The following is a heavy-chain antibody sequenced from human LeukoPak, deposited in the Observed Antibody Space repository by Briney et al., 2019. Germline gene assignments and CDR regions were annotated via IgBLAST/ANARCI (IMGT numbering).Heavy chain of an antibody. V-gene: IGHV1-2*02. CDR2: INPNSGGT. J-gene: IGHJ3*02. Sequence: ASVKVSCKASGYTFTGYYMHWVRQAPGQGLEWMGWINPNSGGTNYAQKFQGRVTMTRDTSISTAYMELSRLRSDDTAVYYCARGSTTPILSGPVWGSYRDDAFDIWGQGTMVTVSS. CDR1: GYTFTGYY. D-gene: IGHD3-16*02. CDR3: ARGSTTPILSGPVWGSYRDDAFDI.